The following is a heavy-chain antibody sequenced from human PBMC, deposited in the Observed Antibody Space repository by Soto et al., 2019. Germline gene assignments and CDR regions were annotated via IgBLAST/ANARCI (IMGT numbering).Heavy chain of an antibody. CDR1: GGSFSGYY. J-gene: IGHJ4*02. Sequence: QVQLKQWGAGLLKPPETLSLTCAVYGGSFSGYYWSWIRHHQGKGLEWICEINHSGSTNYNPSLKSRVTISVDTSKNQFSLKLSSVTAADTAGYYCARCAPTVTRNLDYWGQGTLVPVSS. CDR2: INHSGST. D-gene: IGHD4-17*01. CDR3: ARCAPTVTRNLDY. V-gene: IGHV4-34*01.